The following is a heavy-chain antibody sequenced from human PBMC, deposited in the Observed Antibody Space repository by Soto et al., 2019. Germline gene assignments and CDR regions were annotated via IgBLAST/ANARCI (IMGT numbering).Heavy chain of an antibody. CDR2: ITSSGTTI. CDR3: ARGLDCSGSSCHRSNWFDP. Sequence: GGSLRLSCAASGFIFSSYEMNWVRQAPGKGLEWVSYITSSGTTIYYADPVKGRFTISRDNAKNSLYLQMNSLRAEDTAVYYCARGLDCSGSSCHRSNWFDPWGQGTLVTVSS. CDR1: GFIFSSYE. J-gene: IGHJ5*02. D-gene: IGHD2-15*01. V-gene: IGHV3-48*03.